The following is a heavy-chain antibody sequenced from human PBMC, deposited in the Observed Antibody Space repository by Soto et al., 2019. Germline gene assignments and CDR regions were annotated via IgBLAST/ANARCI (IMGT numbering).Heavy chain of an antibody. D-gene: IGHD2-15*01. V-gene: IGHV6-1*01. CDR2: KYYRSKWYN. CDR3: ARGKYSGFDV. J-gene: IGHJ3*01. Sequence: QXLTLTWAISGGXFASNGVAWIWIRPSPSRGLEWLGRKYYRSKWYNDYAVYVKSRITVNPDTSNNQFSLKLRSVTPEDTAVYYCARGKYSGFDVWGQGTLVTVS. CDR1: GGXFASNGVA.